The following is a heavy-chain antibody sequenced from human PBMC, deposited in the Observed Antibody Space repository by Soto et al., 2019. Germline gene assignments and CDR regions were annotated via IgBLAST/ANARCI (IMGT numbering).Heavy chain of an antibody. Sequence: QTHSHTCAISGDSGSGQSATWDWVRQSPSRGLEWLGRTYYRSRWFNDYAGSVKGRITINPDTSNNQFSLQLTSLSPDDTAVYYCARLRGDSWFDFWGQGTRVPVSS. CDR3: ARLRGDSWFDF. J-gene: IGHJ5*01. CDR2: TYYRSRWFN. CDR1: GDSGSGQSAT. V-gene: IGHV6-1*01.